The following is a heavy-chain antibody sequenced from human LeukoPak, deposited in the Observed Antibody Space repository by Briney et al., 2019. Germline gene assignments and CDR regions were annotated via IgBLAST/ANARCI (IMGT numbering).Heavy chain of an antibody. CDR2: ISGSDGST. D-gene: IGHD6-19*01. Sequence: GGSLRLSCVASGFTFSNYAMSWVRQVPGKGLEWVSTISGSDGSTYYADSVKGRFTISRDNSKNTLYLQMNSLRAEDTAKYYCAKTRGPVAFNPDYWGQGSLVTVSS. CDR3: AKTRGPVAFNPDY. V-gene: IGHV3-23*01. J-gene: IGHJ4*02. CDR1: GFTFSNYA.